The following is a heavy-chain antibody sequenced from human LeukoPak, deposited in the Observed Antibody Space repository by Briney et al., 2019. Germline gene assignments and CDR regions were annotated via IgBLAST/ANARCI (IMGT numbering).Heavy chain of an antibody. D-gene: IGHD2-2*01. CDR3: VKDGHCTHTSCYYFDY. CDR2: ISSSRSYI. V-gene: IGHV3-21*01. Sequence: PGGSLRLSCAASGFAFSTYTMNWVRQAPGKGLEWVSSISSSRSYIYYADSVKGRFTISRDNAKNSLYLQMNSLRAEDTAVYYCVKDGHCTHTSCYYFDYWGQGTLVTVSS. J-gene: IGHJ4*02. CDR1: GFAFSTYT.